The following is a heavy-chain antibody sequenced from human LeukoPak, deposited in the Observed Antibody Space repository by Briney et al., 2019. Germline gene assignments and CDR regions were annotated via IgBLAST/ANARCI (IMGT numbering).Heavy chain of an antibody. V-gene: IGHV3-7*05. J-gene: IGHJ4*02. D-gene: IGHD4-17*01. CDR2: INQDGSEK. Sequence: PGGSLRLSCAASVFTFNIYWMSWVRQAPGKGLEWVANINQDGSEKYCVDSVKGRFTISRDNAKNSLYLHKNSLRAEDTAVYYCARDKAYGDSEDYWGQGTLVTVSS. CDR3: ARDKAYGDSEDY. CDR1: VFTFNIYW.